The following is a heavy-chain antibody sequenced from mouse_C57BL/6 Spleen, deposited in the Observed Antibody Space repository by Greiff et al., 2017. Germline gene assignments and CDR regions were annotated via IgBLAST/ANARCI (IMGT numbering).Heavy chain of an antibody. CDR1: GYAFSSSW. CDR2: IYPGDGDT. CDR3: AEEGYYYGSPWYFDV. D-gene: IGHD1-1*01. V-gene: IGHV1-82*01. Sequence: QVQLQQSGPELVKPGASVKISCKASGYAFSSSWMNWVTQRPGKGLEWIGRIYPGDGDTNYNGKFKGKATLTADKSSSTAYMQLSSLTSEDSAVYFCAEEGYYYGSPWYFDVWGTGTTVTVSS. J-gene: IGHJ1*03.